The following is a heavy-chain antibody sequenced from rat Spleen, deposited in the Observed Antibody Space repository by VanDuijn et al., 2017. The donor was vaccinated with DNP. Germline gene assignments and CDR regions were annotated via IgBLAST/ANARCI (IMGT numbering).Heavy chain of an antibody. D-gene: IGHD1-1*01. CDR1: GYTFTSYY. J-gene: IGHJ3*01. CDR2: VKMGSGDT. CDR3: GSYYYRDWFAN. Sequence: QIQLQQSGAELAKPGSSVKISCKASGYTFTSYYIGWIKQTTGQGLEYIAYVKMGSGDTNYNEKFKGKATLTVDRSYSTTFMQLSSQTPVDSAVYCCGSYYYRDWFANWGQGNLVTFSS. V-gene: IGHV1-43*01.